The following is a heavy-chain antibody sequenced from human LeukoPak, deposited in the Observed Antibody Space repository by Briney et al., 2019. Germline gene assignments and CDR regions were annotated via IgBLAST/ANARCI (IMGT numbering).Heavy chain of an antibody. CDR2: FDPEDGET. J-gene: IGHJ4*02. CDR1: GYTLTELS. Sequence: ASVKVSCKVSGYTLTELSMHWVRQAPGKGLEWMGGFDPEDGETIYAQKFQGRVTMTKDTSTDTAYMELSSLRSEDTAVYYCATERTDYWGQGTLVTVSS. V-gene: IGHV1-24*01. CDR3: ATERTDY.